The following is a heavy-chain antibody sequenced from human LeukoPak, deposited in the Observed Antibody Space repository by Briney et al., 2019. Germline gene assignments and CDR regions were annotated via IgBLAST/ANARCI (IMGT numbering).Heavy chain of an antibody. Sequence: PGRSLRLSSAASGFTFDDYAMHWVRQAPGKGLEWVSGISWNSGSIGYADSVKGRFTISRDNAKNSLYLQMNSLRAEDMALYYCAKADYYDSSGSIFDIWGQGTMVTVSS. CDR3: AKADYYDSSGSIFDI. CDR1: GFTFDDYA. CDR2: ISWNSGSI. V-gene: IGHV3-9*03. J-gene: IGHJ3*02. D-gene: IGHD3-22*01.